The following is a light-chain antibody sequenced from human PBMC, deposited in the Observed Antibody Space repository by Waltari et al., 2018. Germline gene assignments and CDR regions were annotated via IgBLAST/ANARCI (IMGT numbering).Light chain of an antibody. CDR2: AAS. V-gene: IGKV1-39*01. J-gene: IGKJ2*01. CDR1: QSINNY. CDR3: QQTFSIPRSS. Sequence: DIQMTQSPSSLSASVGDRVTITCRATQSINNYLNWYQHKPGRAPKLLMYAASSLQSGVPSRFTGSGSGTHFTLTITSLQPEDFATYYCQQTFSIPRSSFGQGTKLEIK.